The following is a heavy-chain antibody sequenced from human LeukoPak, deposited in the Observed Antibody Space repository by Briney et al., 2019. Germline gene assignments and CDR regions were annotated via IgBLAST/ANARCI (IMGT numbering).Heavy chain of an antibody. D-gene: IGHD4-17*01. CDR2: ISTYTGRA. V-gene: IGHV1-18*01. Sequence: GASVKVTFKISGYRFNVYDILWVRQAPGHGLDYVGWISTYTGRANYAQKFQGRVSMITDTSTSTAYLELTNLTSSDTGLYYCARADGTDSGTIAFNLWGLGTMVTVAS. CDR1: GYRFNVYD. J-gene: IGHJ3*01. CDR3: ARADGTDSGTIAFNL.